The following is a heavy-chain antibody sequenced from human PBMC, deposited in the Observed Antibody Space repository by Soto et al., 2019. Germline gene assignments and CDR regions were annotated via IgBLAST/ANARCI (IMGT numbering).Heavy chain of an antibody. CDR2: ISYDGSNK. Sequence: GGSLRLSCAASGFTFSSYGVHWVRQAPGKGLEWVAVISYDGSNKHYADSVKGRFTISRDNSKNTLDLQMNSLRAEDTAVYYCAKDTYYYDRSGYYKYDYWGQGTQVTVSS. V-gene: IGHV3-30*18. D-gene: IGHD3-22*01. CDR1: GFTFSSYG. J-gene: IGHJ4*02. CDR3: AKDTYYYDRSGYYKYDY.